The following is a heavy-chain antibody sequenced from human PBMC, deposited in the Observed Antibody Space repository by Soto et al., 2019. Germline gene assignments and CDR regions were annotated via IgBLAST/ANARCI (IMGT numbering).Heavy chain of an antibody. CDR3: AHSRDPGTXCISTSCLRWFDP. D-gene: IGHD2-2*01. J-gene: IGHJ5*02. V-gene: IGHV2-5*01. Sequence: QITLRESGPPLVKPTQTLTLTCTFSGFSLTTTGVGVGWIRQSPGKALEWLALIYWNDDKRYSPSLRSRLTITGDTSKNQVVLTMTNMDPVDTATYYCAHSRDPGTXCISTSCLRWFDPWGQGTLVIVSS. CDR1: GFSLTTTGVG. CDR2: IYWNDDK.